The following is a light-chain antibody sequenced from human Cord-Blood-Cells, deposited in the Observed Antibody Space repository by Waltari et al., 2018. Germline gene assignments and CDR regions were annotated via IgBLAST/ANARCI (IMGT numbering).Light chain of an antibody. J-gene: IGLJ3*02. CDR1: SSDVGGYNY. CDR3: SSYTSSSTRV. CDR2: DVS. Sequence: QSALTQPASVSGSPGQSITISCTGTSSDVGGYNYVSWYQHHPGKAPKLMFYDVSNRPSGVSNRFSGSKSGNTASLTISGLQAEDEADYYCSSYTSSSTRVFGGGTKLTVL. V-gene: IGLV2-14*03.